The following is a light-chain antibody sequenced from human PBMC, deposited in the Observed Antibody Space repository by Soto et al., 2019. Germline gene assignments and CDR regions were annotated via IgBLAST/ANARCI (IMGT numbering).Light chain of an antibody. CDR1: QSVSRY. CDR2: GAS. V-gene: IGKV3-20*01. Sequence: PGESAPLSCRTSQSVSRYLAWYQQKPGQAPRLLISGASSRATGIPDRFSGSGSGTDFTLTVSRLEPEDFALYYCQQYGNSPITFGQGTRLEIK. J-gene: IGKJ5*01. CDR3: QQYGNSPIT.